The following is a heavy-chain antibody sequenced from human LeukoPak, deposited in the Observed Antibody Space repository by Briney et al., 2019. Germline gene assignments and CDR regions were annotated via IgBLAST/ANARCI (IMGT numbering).Heavy chain of an antibody. Sequence: SETLSLTCTVSGYSISSGYYWGWIRQPPGKGLEWIGYIYYSGSTNYNPSLKSRVTISVDTSKNQFSLKLSSVTAADTAVYYCASGTADDILTGYPLDYWGQGTLVTVSS. CDR3: ASGTADDILTGYPLDY. CDR1: GYSISSGYY. CDR2: IYYSGST. D-gene: IGHD3-9*01. V-gene: IGHV4-61*01. J-gene: IGHJ4*02.